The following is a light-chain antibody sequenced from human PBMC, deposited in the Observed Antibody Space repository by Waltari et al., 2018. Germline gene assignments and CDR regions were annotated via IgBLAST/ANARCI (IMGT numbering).Light chain of an antibody. Sequence: QSVLTQLPSASGTSGQGVTISCSGSRSNIGDNYVNWYQQFPGTSPRLLIHRNNQRPSGVPDRFSGSKSGTSAFLVISGLRSEDEADYHCAAWDDSLSGWVFGGGTKVTVL. CDR2: RNN. CDR3: AAWDDSLSGWV. V-gene: IGLV1-47*01. CDR1: RSNIGDNY. J-gene: IGLJ3*02.